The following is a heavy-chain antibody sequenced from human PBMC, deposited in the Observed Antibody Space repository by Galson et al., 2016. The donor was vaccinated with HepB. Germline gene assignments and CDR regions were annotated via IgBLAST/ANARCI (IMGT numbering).Heavy chain of an antibody. CDR1: GYSISSGYY. CDR2: ISHTGST. CDR3: GRGGRSLLYPMDD. J-gene: IGHJ6*02. Sequence: ETLSLTCAVSGYSISSGYYYTWIRQPPRRSLQWIGSISHTGSTYYNPSLKSRVTISLDTSKNQLSLRLSSVIAADTAVYYRGRGGRSLLYPMDDWGQGTTVTVSS. D-gene: IGHD2-8*01. V-gene: IGHV4-38-2*01.